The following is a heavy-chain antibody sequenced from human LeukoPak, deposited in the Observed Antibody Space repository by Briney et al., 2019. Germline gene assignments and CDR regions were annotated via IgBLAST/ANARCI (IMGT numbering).Heavy chain of an antibody. CDR2: FDPEDGET. V-gene: IGHV1-24*01. D-gene: IGHD6-19*01. Sequence: ASVKVSRKVSGYTLTELSMHWVRQAPGKGLEWMGGFDPEDGETIYAQKFQGRVTMTEDTSTDTAYMELSSLRSEDTAVYYCATAEAVAEGMDVWGQGTTVTVSS. J-gene: IGHJ6*02. CDR1: GYTLTELS. CDR3: ATAEAVAEGMDV.